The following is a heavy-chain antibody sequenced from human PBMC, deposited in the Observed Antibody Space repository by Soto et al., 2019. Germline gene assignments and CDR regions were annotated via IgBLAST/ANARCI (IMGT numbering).Heavy chain of an antibody. D-gene: IGHD5-12*01. Sequence: PSETLCLTCTVSGGSISSYDWSWIRQPPGKGLEWIGYIYYSGSTNYNPSLKSRVTISVDTSKNQFSLKLSSVTAADTAVYYCARAHSGYDLALDSWGQGTLVTV. J-gene: IGHJ4*02. CDR1: GGSISSYD. CDR3: ARAHSGYDLALDS. V-gene: IGHV4-59*01. CDR2: IYYSGST.